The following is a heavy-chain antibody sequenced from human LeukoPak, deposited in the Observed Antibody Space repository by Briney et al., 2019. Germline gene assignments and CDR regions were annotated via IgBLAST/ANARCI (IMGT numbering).Heavy chain of an antibody. Sequence: ASVKVSCKASGYTFTGYYMHWVRQAPGQGLEWMGWINPNSGGTNYAQKFQGRVTMTRDTSISTAYMELSRLRSDDTAVYYCARDVDTAMVTTDYWGQGTLVTVSP. CDR3: ARDVDTAMVTTDY. D-gene: IGHD5-18*01. CDR2: INPNSGGT. CDR1: GYTFTGYY. J-gene: IGHJ4*02. V-gene: IGHV1-2*02.